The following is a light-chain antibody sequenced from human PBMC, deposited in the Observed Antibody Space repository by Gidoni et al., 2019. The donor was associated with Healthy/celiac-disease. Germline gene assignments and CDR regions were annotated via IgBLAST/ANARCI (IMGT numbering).Light chain of an antibody. CDR3: LLSYSGARHVV. CDR2: DTS. V-gene: IGLV7-46*01. CDR1: TGAVTSGHY. J-gene: IGLJ2*01. Sequence: QAVVTQEPSLTVSPGGTVTLTCGSSTGAVTSGHYPYWFQQKPGQAPRTLIYDTSNKHSWTPARFSVSLLGGKAALTLSGAQPEDEAEYYCLLSYSGARHVVFGGGTKLTVL.